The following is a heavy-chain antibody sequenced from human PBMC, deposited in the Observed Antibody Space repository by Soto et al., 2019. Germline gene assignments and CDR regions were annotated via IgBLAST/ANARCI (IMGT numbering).Heavy chain of an antibody. D-gene: IGHD3-10*01. CDR2: IWYDGSNK. CDR3: ARDEGLGVNYYYYGMDV. Sequence: QVQLVESGGGVVQPGRSLRLSCAASGFTVSSYGMHWVRQAPGKGLEWVAVIWYDGSNKYYADSVKGRFTISRDNSKNTLYLQMNSLRAEDTAVDYCARDEGLGVNYYYYGMDVWGQGTTVTVSS. V-gene: IGHV3-33*01. J-gene: IGHJ6*02. CDR1: GFTVSSYG.